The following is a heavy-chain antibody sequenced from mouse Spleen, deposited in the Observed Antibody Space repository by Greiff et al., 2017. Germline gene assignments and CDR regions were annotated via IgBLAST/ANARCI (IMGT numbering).Heavy chain of an antibody. CDR2: IYPGSGNT. V-gene: IGHV1-66*01. CDR3: ASHRSPYAMDY. CDR1: GYSFTSYY. J-gene: IGHJ4*01. Sequence: VQGVESGPELVKPGASVKISCKASGYSFTSYYIHWVKQRPGQGLEWIGWIYPGSGNTKYNEKFKGKATLTADTSSSTAYMQLSSLTSEDSAVYYCASHRSPYAMDYWGQGTSVTVSS.